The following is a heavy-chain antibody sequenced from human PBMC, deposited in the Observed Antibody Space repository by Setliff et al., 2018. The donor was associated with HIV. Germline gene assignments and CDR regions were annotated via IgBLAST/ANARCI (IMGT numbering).Heavy chain of an antibody. D-gene: IGHD2-8*02. CDR2: IYHSGTP. CDR3: ARRGMWSHETGGNPTATFDY. Sequence: KPSETLSLTCTVSGGSISGSSYHWGWIRRTPGKGLEWIGSIYHSGTPYYNPSLKNRVTIAVDTSKNQFSLKLSSVTAADTAVYYRARRGMWSHETGGNPTATFDYWGQGVLVTVSS. CDR1: GGSISGSSYH. V-gene: IGHV4-39*01. J-gene: IGHJ4*02.